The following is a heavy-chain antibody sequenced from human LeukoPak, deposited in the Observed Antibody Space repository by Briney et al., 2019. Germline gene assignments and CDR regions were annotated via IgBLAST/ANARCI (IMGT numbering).Heavy chain of an antibody. Sequence: SETLSLTCGVSGGSIRSTNWWSWVRQPPGQGLEWIGEISLSGQTNFNPSLNGRVTMSPDESRNQLSLKLTSVTPADTAIYYCSRESGAFCPFGYWGQGTLVIVPP. CDR1: GGSIRSTNW. D-gene: IGHD1-26*01. CDR2: ISLSGQT. J-gene: IGHJ4*02. V-gene: IGHV4/OR15-8*02. CDR3: SRESGAFCPFGY.